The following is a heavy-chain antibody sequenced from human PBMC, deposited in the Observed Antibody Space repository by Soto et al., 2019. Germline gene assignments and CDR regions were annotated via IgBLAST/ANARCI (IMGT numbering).Heavy chain of an antibody. D-gene: IGHD4-17*01. J-gene: IGHJ5*02. Sequence: EVQLVESGGGLVKPGGSLRLSCAASGFTFSSYSMNWVRQAPGKGLEWVSSISSSSSYIYYADSVKGRFTISRDNAKNSLYLQMNSLRAEDTAVYYCARGDDYEGGYWFDPWGQGTLVTVSS. V-gene: IGHV3-21*01. CDR2: ISSSSSYI. CDR1: GFTFSSYS. CDR3: ARGDDYEGGYWFDP.